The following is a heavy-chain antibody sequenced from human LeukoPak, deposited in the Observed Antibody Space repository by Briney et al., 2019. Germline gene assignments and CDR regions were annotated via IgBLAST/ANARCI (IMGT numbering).Heavy chain of an antibody. CDR2: IGTAGYT. CDR1: GFTFSSYD. CDR3: ARDKSVAVAEGVYYYYGMDV. Sequence: TGVSLRRYCAASGFTFSSYDMHWVRQATGKGLEWVSAIGTAGYTYYPGSVKGGFTISGENAKNSLYLQMNSLRAGDTAVYYCARDKSVAVAEGVYYYYGMDVWGQGTTVTVCS. V-gene: IGHV3-13*04. D-gene: IGHD6-19*01. J-gene: IGHJ6*02.